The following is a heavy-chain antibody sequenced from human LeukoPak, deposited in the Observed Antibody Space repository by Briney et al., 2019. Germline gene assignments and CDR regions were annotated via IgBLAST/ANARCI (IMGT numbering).Heavy chain of an antibody. J-gene: IGHJ4*02. CDR1: GGSISSYY. Sequence: PSETLSLTCTVSGGSISSYYWSWIRQPPGKGLEWIGYIDYSGSTNYNPSLKSRVTISVDTSKNQFSLKLSSVTAADTAVYYCAREDIAARKDYFDYWGQGTLVTVSS. CDR3: AREDIAARKDYFDY. CDR2: IDYSGST. V-gene: IGHV4-59*12. D-gene: IGHD6-6*01.